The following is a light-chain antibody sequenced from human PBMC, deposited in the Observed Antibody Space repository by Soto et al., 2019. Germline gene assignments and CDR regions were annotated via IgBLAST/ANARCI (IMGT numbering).Light chain of an antibody. J-gene: IGLJ2*01. Sequence: QSVLTQSPSASASLGASVKLTCTLSSGHSSYTIAWHQQQPEKGPRYLMKLNTDGSHSRGDGIPDRFSGSRSGAERYLTISSLQSGDEADYYCQTWGAGIVVFGGGTKLTVL. V-gene: IGLV4-69*01. CDR2: LNTDGSH. CDR1: SGHSSYT. CDR3: QTWGAGIVV.